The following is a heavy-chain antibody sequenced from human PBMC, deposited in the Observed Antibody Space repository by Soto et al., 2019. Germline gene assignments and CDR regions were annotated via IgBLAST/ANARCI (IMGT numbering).Heavy chain of an antibody. J-gene: IGHJ4*02. CDR1: NGSISSRSSY. V-gene: IGHV4-39*01. Sequence: QLQLQESGSGLVKPSETLSLTCIVSNGSISSRSSYWGWIRQTPGKGLEWIGSIYYIGNTYYNPSLKRRVTISIDTSKTQLYLKMNSVTAVVTAVYFCGGQDYGAKRYYFENWVQGALVTVSS. CDR2: IYYIGNT. CDR3: GGQDYGAKRYYFEN. D-gene: IGHD1-26*01.